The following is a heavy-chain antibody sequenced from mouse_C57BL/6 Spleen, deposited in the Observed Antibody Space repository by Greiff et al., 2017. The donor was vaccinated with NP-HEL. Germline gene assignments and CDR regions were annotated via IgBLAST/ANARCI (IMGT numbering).Heavy chain of an antibody. J-gene: IGHJ2*01. V-gene: IGHV1-61*01. Sequence: VQLQQPGAELVRPGSSVKLSCKASGYTFTSYWMDWVKQRPGQGLEWIGNIYPSDSETHYNQKFKDKATLTVDKSSSTAYMQLSSLTSEDSAVYYCARWGGYYFDYWGQGTTLTVSS. CDR3: ARWGGYYFDY. CDR2: IYPSDSET. CDR1: GYTFTSYW.